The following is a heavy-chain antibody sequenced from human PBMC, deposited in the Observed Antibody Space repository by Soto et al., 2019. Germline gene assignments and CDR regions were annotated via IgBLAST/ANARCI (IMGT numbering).Heavy chain of an antibody. CDR3: ARDGTLWFGELLHLNWFDP. CDR2: IYHSGST. V-gene: IGHV4-4*02. CDR1: GGSISSSNW. Sequence: PSETLSLTCAVSGGSISSSNWWSWVRQPPGKGLEWIGEIYHSGSTNYNPSLKSRVTISVDKSKNQFSLKLSSVTAADTAVYYCARDGTLWFGELLHLNWFDPWGQGTLVT. D-gene: IGHD3-10*01. J-gene: IGHJ5*02.